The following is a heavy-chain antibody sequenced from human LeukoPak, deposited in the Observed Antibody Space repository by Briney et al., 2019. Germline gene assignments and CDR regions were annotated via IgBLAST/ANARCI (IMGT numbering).Heavy chain of an antibody. CDR1: GYIFTSYD. J-gene: IGHJ4*02. D-gene: IGHD3-10*01. CDR2: MNPNSGNT. V-gene: IGHV1-8*01. CDR3: ARFNGRGVSNDY. Sequence: ASVKVSCKASGYIFTSYDINWVRQATGQGREGMGWMNPNSGNTGCAQKFQGRLTMTRHTSISTAYMELSSLRSEDTAVYYCARFNGRGVSNDYWGQGTLVTVSA.